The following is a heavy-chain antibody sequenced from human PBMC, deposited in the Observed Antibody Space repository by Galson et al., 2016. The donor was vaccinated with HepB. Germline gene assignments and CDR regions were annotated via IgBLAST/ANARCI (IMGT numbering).Heavy chain of an antibody. CDR3: ATGIVVAGKMYYHYMDV. Sequence: SETLSLTCTVSGASISGTNYYWGWIRQPPGRGLEWIGSIYHTESTSYNPSLESRVTISVDTAKNHLTLSLNSVTAADTAVYYCATGIVVAGKMYYHYMDVWGKGTSVTVSS. CDR1: GASISGTNYY. D-gene: IGHD6-19*01. V-gene: IGHV4-39*01. J-gene: IGHJ6*03. CDR2: IYHTEST.